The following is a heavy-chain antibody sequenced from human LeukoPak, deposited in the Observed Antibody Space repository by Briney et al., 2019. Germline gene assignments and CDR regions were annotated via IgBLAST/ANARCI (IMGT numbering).Heavy chain of an antibody. Sequence: SETLSLTCTVSGGSISSYYWSWIWQPPGKGLEWIGYIYYSGSTNYNPSLKSRVTISVDTSKNQFSLKLSSVTAADTAVYYCARGGSIYYDSSPAAFDIWGQGTMVTVSS. CDR2: IYYSGST. CDR3: ARGGSIYYDSSPAAFDI. V-gene: IGHV4-59*01. J-gene: IGHJ3*02. CDR1: GGSISSYY. D-gene: IGHD3-22*01.